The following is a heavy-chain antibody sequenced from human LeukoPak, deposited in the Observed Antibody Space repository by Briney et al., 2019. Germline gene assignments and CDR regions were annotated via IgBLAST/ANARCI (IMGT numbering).Heavy chain of an antibody. CDR2: ISGDGSIT. CDR3: VYQVQGVVK. J-gene: IGHJ4*02. Sequence: GGSLRLSCSASGFTFSSYAMHWVRQAPGKGLEYVSGISGDGSITYYADSVKGRFTISRDNSKNTLYVQMTSLRAEDTAVYYCVYQVQGVVKWGQGTLVTVSS. D-gene: IGHD3-3*01. V-gene: IGHV3-64*05. CDR1: GFTFSSYA.